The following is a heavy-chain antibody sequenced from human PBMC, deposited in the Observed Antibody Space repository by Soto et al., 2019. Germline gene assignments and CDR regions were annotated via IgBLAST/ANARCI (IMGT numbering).Heavy chain of an antibody. CDR3: ARDGRDYDDFWTAYEYYSYGMDV. Sequence: ASVKVSCKASGYTFTRFAMHWVRQAPGQRLEWMGWINVGSGNTEYSQKFQDRVTLTRDTSASTAYMELISLRSEDTAVYYCARDGRDYDDFWTAYEYYSYGMDVWGQGTTVTVYS. J-gene: IGHJ6*02. CDR2: INVGSGNT. V-gene: IGHV1-3*01. CDR1: GYTFTRFA. D-gene: IGHD3-3*01.